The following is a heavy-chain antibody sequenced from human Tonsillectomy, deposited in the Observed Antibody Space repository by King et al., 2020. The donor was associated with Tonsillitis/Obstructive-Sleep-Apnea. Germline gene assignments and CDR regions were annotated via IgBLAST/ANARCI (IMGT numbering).Heavy chain of an antibody. J-gene: IGHJ3*02. CDR3: ARMEDRGGNAFDI. Sequence: QLQESGPGLVKPSETLSLTCTVSGGSISSYYWSWIRQPPGKGLEWIGYIYYSGSTNYNPSLKGRVTISVDTSKNRFSLKLSSVTAADTAVYYCARMEDRGGNAFDIWGQGAMVTVSS. CDR2: IYYSGST. V-gene: IGHV4-59*01. D-gene: IGHD1-1*01. CDR1: GGSISSYY.